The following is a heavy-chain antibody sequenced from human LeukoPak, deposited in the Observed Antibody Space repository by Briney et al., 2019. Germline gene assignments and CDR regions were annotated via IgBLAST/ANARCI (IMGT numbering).Heavy chain of an antibody. V-gene: IGHV1-2*02. CDR1: GYTFTGPY. D-gene: IGHD4/OR15-4a*01. CDR2: INPNTGGA. Sequence: GASVKVSCKASGYTFTGPYIHWLRQAPGQGPGWMGWINPNTGGARYAQNFQGRVTLTSDTSIRTTYMELSSLRSDDTAVYYCARDERYSYGDNHYPDLGFWGQGTPVTVSS. J-gene: IGHJ4*02. CDR3: ARDERYSYGDNHYPDLGF.